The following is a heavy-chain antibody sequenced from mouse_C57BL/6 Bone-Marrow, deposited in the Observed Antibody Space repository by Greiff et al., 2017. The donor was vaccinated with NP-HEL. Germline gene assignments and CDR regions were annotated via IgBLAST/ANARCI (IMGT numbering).Heavy chain of an antibody. J-gene: IGHJ4*01. V-gene: IGHV1-42*01. Sequence: EVQLQQSGPELVKPGASVKISCKASGYSFTGYYMNWVKQSPEKSLEWIGEINPSTGGTTYNQKFKAKATLTVDKSSSTAYMQLKSLPSEDSAVDYCARGDYDDSMDYWGQGTSVTVSS. CDR2: INPSTGGT. D-gene: IGHD2-4*01. CDR3: ARGDYDDSMDY. CDR1: GYSFTGYY.